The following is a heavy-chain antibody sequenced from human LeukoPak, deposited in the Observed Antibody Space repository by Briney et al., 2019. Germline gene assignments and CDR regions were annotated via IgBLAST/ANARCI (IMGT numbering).Heavy chain of an antibody. CDR1: GFTFDDYA. J-gene: IGHJ4*02. D-gene: IGHD6-19*01. Sequence: PGGSLRLSCAASGFTFDDYAIHWVRQAPGKGLEWVSLISGDGGSTYYADSVKGRFTISRDNSKNSLYLQMNSLRTEDTALYYCAKLRAVSGWGIYYFDYWGQGTLVTVSS. CDR2: ISGDGGST. CDR3: AKLRAVSGWGIYYFDY. V-gene: IGHV3-43*02.